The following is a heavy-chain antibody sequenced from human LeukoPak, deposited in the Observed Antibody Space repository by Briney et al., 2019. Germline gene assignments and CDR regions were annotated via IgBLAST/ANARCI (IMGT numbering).Heavy chain of an antibody. CDR2: FYHSGST. Sequence: SETLSLTCTVSGYSISSGYYWGWIRQPPGKGLEWIGSFYHSGSTYYNPSLKSRVTISVDTSKNQFSLKLSSVTAADTAVYYCASGVAPDAFDIWGQGTMVTVSS. CDR3: ASGVAPDAFDI. V-gene: IGHV4-38-2*02. D-gene: IGHD5-12*01. CDR1: GYSISSGYY. J-gene: IGHJ3*02.